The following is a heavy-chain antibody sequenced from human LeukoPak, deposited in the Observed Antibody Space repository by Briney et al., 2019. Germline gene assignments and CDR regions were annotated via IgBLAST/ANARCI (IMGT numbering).Heavy chain of an antibody. CDR2: IYSGGST. CDR1: GGSISSSSYY. V-gene: IGHV3-53*01. J-gene: IGHJ1*01. Sequence: ETLSLTCTVSGGSISSSSYYWGWIRQAPGKGLEWVSVIYSGGSTYYADSVKGRFTISRDNSKNTLYLQMNSLRAEDTAVYYCVSVDWAEYFQHWGQGTLVTVSS. D-gene: IGHD2-21*01. CDR3: VSVDWAEYFQH.